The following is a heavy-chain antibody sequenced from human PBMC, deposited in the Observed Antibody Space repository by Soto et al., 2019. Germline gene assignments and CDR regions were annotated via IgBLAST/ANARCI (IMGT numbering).Heavy chain of an antibody. V-gene: IGHV4-4*02. CDR2: IYHSGST. J-gene: IGHJ6*02. CDR3: ERVGDSGYTRGGYGIDV. Sequence: QVQLQESGPGLVKPSGTLSLTCAVSGGSISSSNGWSWVRQPPGKGLEWIGEIYHSGSTNYNPSLHRPVSIAVDKSKDQFYLKLRSVTAADTAEYYCERVGDSGYTRGGYGIDVWGQGTTVTVSS. D-gene: IGHD5-12*01. CDR1: GGSISSSNG.